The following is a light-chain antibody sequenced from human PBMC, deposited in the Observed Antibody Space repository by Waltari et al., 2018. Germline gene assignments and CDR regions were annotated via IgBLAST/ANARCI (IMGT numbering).Light chain of an antibody. CDR1: QRVYSS. CDR2: ATS. CDR3: KQYNYWPQT. V-gene: IGKV3-15*01. Sequence: EIVITQSPTTLSVSPGGRATLSCRASQRVYSSLAWYQQKPGQAPRLLIYATSTRATGILARCSGSGAGTEYTITISSLQSEDFAVYYCKQYNYWPQTFGQGTKVEIK. J-gene: IGKJ1*01.